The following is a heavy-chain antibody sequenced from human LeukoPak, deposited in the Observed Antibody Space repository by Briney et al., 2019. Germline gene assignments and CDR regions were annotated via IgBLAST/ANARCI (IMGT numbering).Heavy chain of an antibody. V-gene: IGHV3-21*05. Sequence: GGSLRLSCAASGFTFSSYEMNWVRQAPGKGLEWVSYISSSSSYIYYADSVKGRFTISRDNAKNSLYLQMNSLRAEDTAVYYCARVKFISYEFWSGYSPPDYWGQGTLVTVSS. J-gene: IGHJ4*02. D-gene: IGHD3-3*01. CDR1: GFTFSSYE. CDR3: ARVKFISYEFWSGYSPPDY. CDR2: ISSSSSYI.